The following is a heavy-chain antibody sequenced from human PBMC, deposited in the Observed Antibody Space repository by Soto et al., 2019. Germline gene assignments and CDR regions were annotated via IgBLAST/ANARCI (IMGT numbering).Heavy chain of an antibody. J-gene: IGHJ4*02. Sequence: PGGSLRLSCAASGFTFGYYSMTWVRQSPGRGLEWVSSISSSTTYISYADSVRGRFTISRDNAKNSLYLQMSSLRADDTAVYYCARDPVGVDSTFFFDSWGQGTLVTVSS. CDR2: ISSSTTYI. V-gene: IGHV3-21*01. CDR1: GFTFGYYS. CDR3: ARDPVGVDSTFFFDS. D-gene: IGHD2-21*01.